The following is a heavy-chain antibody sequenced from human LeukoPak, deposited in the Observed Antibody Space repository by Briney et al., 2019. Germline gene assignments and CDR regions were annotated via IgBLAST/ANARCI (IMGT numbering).Heavy chain of an antibody. V-gene: IGHV3-23*01. D-gene: IGHD3-3*01. CDR3: AKARPGSGYYTPFDY. Sequence: GGSLRLSCAASGFTFSSYGMSWVRQAPGKGLEWVSAISGSGGSTYYADSVKGRFTISRDNSKNTLYLQMNSLRAEDTAVYYCAKARPGSGYYTPFDYWGQGTLVTVSS. CDR1: GFTFSSYG. J-gene: IGHJ4*02. CDR2: ISGSGGST.